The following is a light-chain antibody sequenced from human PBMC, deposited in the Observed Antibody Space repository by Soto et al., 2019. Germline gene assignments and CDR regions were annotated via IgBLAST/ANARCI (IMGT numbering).Light chain of an antibody. J-gene: IGKJ1*01. CDR2: LAS. V-gene: IGKV2-28*01. CDR1: QSLLHLNGDNY. CDR3: MQAIQTPWT. Sequence: DIVMTQSPLSLPVTPGEPASISCRSSQSLLHLNGDNYLDWYLQKPGQSPQLLIYLASRRASGVPDRFSGSGAGTDFTLRISRVEAEDVGVYYCMQAIQTPWTFGQGTKVDI.